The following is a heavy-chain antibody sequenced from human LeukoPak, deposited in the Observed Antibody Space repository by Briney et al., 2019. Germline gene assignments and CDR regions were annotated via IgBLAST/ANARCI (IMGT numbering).Heavy chain of an antibody. CDR2: IYYSGST. CDR1: GGSISSSGYY. J-gene: IGHJ4*02. CDR3: ARQDLSWYYFDY. Sequence: SETLSLTCTVSGGSISSSGYYWGWIRQPPGKGLEWIGSIYYSGSTYYNPSLKGRLTISVDTSKNQFSLKLNSVTAADTAVYYCARQDLSWYYFDYWGQGTLVTVSS. V-gene: IGHV4-39*01.